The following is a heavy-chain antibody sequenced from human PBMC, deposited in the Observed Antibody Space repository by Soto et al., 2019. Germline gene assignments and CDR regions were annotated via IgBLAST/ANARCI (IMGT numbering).Heavy chain of an antibody. CDR2: ISAYNGNT. J-gene: IGHJ3*02. V-gene: IGHV1-18*01. Sequence: ASVKVSCKDSGYTYTSYGISWVRQAPGQGLEWMGWISAYNGNTNYAQKLQGRVTMTTDTSTSTAYMELRSLRSDDTAVYYCARDMTTVTTRAFDIWGQGTMVTVSS. CDR3: ARDMTTVTTRAFDI. D-gene: IGHD4-17*01. CDR1: GYTYTSYG.